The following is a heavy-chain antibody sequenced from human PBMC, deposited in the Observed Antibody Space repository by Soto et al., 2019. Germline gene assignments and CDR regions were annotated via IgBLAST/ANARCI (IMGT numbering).Heavy chain of an antibody. CDR3: TRALSGSYES. J-gene: IGHJ5*02. CDR1: GDSVSSKSAA. Sequence: SHTLSLTCAISGDSVSSKSAAWNLIRQSPSRGLEWLGRTYYRSKWSTDYAVSVKSRITINPDTSKNQFSLQLNSVTPEDTAVYYCTRALSGSYESWGEGTLVTVS. CDR2: TYYRSKWST. D-gene: IGHD1-26*01. V-gene: IGHV6-1*01.